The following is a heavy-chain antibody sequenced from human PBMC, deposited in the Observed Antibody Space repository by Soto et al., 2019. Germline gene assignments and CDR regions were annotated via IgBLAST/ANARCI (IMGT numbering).Heavy chain of an antibody. V-gene: IGHV1-18*01. CDR3: ARGRYGDY. D-gene: IGHD1-1*01. Sequence: QVHLVQSGAEVKKPGASVKVSCKGSGYAFTTYGITWVRQAPGQGLEWMGWISAHNGNTNYAQKLPGRVTVTRDTSTSTAYMDLRSLSSDDAAVYYCARGRYGDYWGLGALVTVSS. CDR1: GYAFTTYG. CDR2: ISAHNGNT. J-gene: IGHJ4*02.